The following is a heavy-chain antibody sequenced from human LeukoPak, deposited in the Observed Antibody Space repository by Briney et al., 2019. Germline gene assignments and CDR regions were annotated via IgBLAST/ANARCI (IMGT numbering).Heavy chain of an antibody. J-gene: IGHJ4*02. CDR3: ARQVLRYFDWLFPTSYYFDC. Sequence: ASVNVSCKASGYTFTSYGISWVRQAPGQGLEWMGWISAYNGNTNYAQKLQGRVTMTTDTSTSTSYMELRSLTSDATAVYYCARQVLRYFDWLFPTSYYFDCWGQGTLVTVSS. CDR1: GYTFTSYG. V-gene: IGHV1-18*01. D-gene: IGHD3-9*01. CDR2: ISAYNGNT.